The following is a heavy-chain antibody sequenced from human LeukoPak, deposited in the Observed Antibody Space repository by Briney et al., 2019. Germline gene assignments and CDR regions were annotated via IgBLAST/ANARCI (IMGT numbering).Heavy chain of an antibody. CDR2: IYYSGST. CDR3: ARDTRVAVAAPGWFDP. D-gene: IGHD6-6*01. J-gene: IGHJ5*02. V-gene: IGHV4-39*07. Sequence: SETLSLTCTVSGGSISSSSYYWGWIRQPPGKGLEWIGSIYYSGSTYYNPSLKSRVTISVDTSKNQFSLKLSSVTAADTAVYYCARDTRVAVAAPGWFDPWGQGTLVTVSS. CDR1: GGSISSSSYY.